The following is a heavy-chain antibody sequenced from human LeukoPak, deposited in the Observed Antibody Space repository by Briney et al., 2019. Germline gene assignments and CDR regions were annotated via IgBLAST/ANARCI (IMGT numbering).Heavy chain of an antibody. J-gene: IGHJ1*01. V-gene: IGHV3-48*03. CDR2: IGSSGSPI. D-gene: IGHD3-22*01. CDR3: ASPRSDYYDSSGYYLYFQH. Sequence: PGGSLRLSCAASGFTFRSYDMNWVRQAPGKGLEWVSFIGSSGSPIYYADSVKGRFTISRDNAKNSLYLQMSSLRAEDTAVYYRASPRSDYYDSSGYYLYFQHWGQGTLVTVSS. CDR1: GFTFRSYD.